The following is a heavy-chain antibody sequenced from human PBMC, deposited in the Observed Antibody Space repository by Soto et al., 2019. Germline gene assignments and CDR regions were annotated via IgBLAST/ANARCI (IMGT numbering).Heavy chain of an antibody. D-gene: IGHD1-1*01. J-gene: IGHJ4*02. CDR2: VYHSGST. CDR1: GGYISTSNW. CDR3: ARTSTSGTRVDY. Sequence: QVQLQESGPGLVKPSGNLSLPCAVSGGYISTSNWWSWVRQPQATGLEWIGEVYHSGSTNYNPSFKSRVAMSLEKSKNQFSLKLNSVTAADTALYYCARTSTSGTRVDYWGQGSLVTVSS. V-gene: IGHV4-4*02.